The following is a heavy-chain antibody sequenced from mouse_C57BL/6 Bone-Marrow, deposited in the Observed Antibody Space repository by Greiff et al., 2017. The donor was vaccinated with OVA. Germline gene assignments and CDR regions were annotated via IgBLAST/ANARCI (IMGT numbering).Heavy chain of an antibody. CDR3: TTDYDRYFDV. J-gene: IGHJ1*03. Sequence: EVQGVESGAELVRPGASVKLSCTASGFNIKDDYMHWVKQRPEQGLEWIGWIDPENGDTEYASKFQGKATITADTSSNTAYLQLSSLTSEDTAVYYCTTDYDRYFDVWGTGTTVTVSS. CDR1: GFNIKDDY. D-gene: IGHD2-4*01. V-gene: IGHV14-4*01. CDR2: IDPENGDT.